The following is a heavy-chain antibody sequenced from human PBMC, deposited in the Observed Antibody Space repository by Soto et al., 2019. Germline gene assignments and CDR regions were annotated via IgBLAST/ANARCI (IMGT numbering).Heavy chain of an antibody. CDR2: ISAYNGNT. Sequence: ASVKVSCKASGYTFTSYAMHWVRQAPGQGLEWMGWISAYNGNTNYAQKLQGRVTMTTDTSTSTAYMELRSLRSDDTAVYFCAKLWAVAGHYYFDYWGQGTLVTVSS. D-gene: IGHD6-19*01. J-gene: IGHJ4*02. V-gene: IGHV1-18*01. CDR3: AKLWAVAGHYYFDY. CDR1: GYTFTSYA.